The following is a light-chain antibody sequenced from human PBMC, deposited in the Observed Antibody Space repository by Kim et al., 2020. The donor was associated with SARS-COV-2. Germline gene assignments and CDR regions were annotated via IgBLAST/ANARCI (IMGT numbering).Light chain of an antibody. J-gene: IGKJ1*01. V-gene: IGKV3-20*01. CDR1: QSVSRSY. CDR3: QQYGGSPGT. Sequence: SPGERATLSCRASQSVSRSYLAWYQQKPGQAPRLLIYGASSRATGIPDRFSGSGSGTDFTLTISRLEPEDFAVYYCQQYGGSPGTFGQGTKVDIK. CDR2: GAS.